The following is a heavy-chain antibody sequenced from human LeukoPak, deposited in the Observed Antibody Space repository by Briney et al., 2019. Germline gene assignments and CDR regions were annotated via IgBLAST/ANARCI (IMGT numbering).Heavy chain of an antibody. Sequence: SQTLSPTCAISGDSVFSNSSWNWIRQSPSRGLEWLGRTYYRSNWYNDYGVSVKSRININPDTSKNLFSLQLSSVTPEDTAVYYCVRGGQGDGHSADEGFDIWGQGTMVTVS. CDR3: VRGGQGDGHSADEGFDI. D-gene: IGHD5-18*01. CDR2: TYYRSNWYN. V-gene: IGHV6-1*01. J-gene: IGHJ3*02. CDR1: GDSVFSNSS.